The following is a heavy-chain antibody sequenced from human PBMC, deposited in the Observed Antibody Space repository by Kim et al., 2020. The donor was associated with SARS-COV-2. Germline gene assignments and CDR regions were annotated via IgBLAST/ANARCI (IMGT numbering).Heavy chain of an antibody. V-gene: IGHV3-13*01. Sequence: GSVKGRFTISRENAKNSLYLQMNSLRVGDTAVYYCARASYGSGYYGMDVWGQGTTVTVSS. J-gene: IGHJ6*02. D-gene: IGHD3-10*01. CDR3: ARASYGSGYYGMDV.